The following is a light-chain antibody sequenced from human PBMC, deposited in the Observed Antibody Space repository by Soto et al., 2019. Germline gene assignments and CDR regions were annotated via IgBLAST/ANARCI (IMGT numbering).Light chain of an antibody. CDR1: QSVSSY. CDR2: DAS. J-gene: IGKJ3*01. CDR3: QQRSNWPPIT. V-gene: IGKV3-11*01. Sequence: EIVLNHSPATILLSPRERATLSCRASQSVSSYLAWYQQKPGQAPRLLIYDASNRATGIPARFSGSGSGTDFTLTISSLEPEDFAVYYCQQRSNWPPITFGPGTKVDIK.